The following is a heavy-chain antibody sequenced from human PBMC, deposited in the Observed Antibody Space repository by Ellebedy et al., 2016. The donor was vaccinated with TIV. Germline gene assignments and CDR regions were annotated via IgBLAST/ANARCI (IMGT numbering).Heavy chain of an antibody. D-gene: IGHD2-21*02. CDR1: GGTFSSYA. J-gene: IGHJ6*02. V-gene: IGHV1-69*04. Sequence: AASVKVSCKASGGTFSSYAISWVRQAPGQGLEWMGRIIPILGIANYAQKFQGRVTITADKSTSTAYMELSSLRSEDTAVYYCARETLSVVVTAIGGMDVWGQGTTVTVSS. CDR2: IIPILGIA. CDR3: ARETLSVVVTAIGGMDV.